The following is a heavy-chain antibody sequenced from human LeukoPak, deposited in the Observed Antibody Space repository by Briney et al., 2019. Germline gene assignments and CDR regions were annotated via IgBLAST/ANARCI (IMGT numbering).Heavy chain of an antibody. Sequence: GGSLGLSCEVSGLTFSNYGIQWVRQAPGKGLEWVAFIGHDGTTEYYTDSVKGRFTVSRDNSKNTVHLQMNSLRAEDTAVFYCAKGSSTYGYRYFDLWGRGTRVIVSS. J-gene: IGHJ2*01. CDR2: IGHDGTTE. V-gene: IGHV3-30*02. CDR3: AKGSSTYGYRYFDL. CDR1: GLTFSNYG. D-gene: IGHD5-18*01.